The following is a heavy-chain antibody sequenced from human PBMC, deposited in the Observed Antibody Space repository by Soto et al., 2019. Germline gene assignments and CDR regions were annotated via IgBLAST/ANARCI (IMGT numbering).Heavy chain of an antibody. CDR2: IIPIFGTA. CDR1: GYTFTSYG. J-gene: IGHJ4*02. CDR3: ARVECSGGSCYGPLDY. V-gene: IGHV1-69*13. Sequence: QVQLVQSGAEVKKPGASVKVSCKASGYTFTSYGISWVRQAPGQGLEWMGGIIPIFGTANYAQKFQGRVTITADESTSTAYMELSSLRSEDTAVYYCARVECSGGSCYGPLDYWGQGTLVTVSS. D-gene: IGHD2-15*01.